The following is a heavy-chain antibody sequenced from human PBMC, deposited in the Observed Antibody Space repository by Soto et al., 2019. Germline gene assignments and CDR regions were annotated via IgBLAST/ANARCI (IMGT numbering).Heavy chain of an antibody. CDR1: GFTFSAYS. Sequence: GGSLRLSCAASGFTFSAYSMNWVRQAPGRGLEWVSYISFSSKTIYYADSVKGRFTISRDNSKNTLYLQMNSLRAEDTAVYYCARGAFDDILTDYYTDWGQGTLVTVSS. J-gene: IGHJ4*02. D-gene: IGHD3-9*01. CDR3: ARGAFDDILTDYYTD. V-gene: IGHV3-48*01. CDR2: ISFSSKTI.